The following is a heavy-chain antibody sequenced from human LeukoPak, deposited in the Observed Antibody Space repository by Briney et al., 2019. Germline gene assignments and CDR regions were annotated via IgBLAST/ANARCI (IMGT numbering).Heavy chain of an antibody. D-gene: IGHD2/OR15-2a*01. V-gene: IGHV4-59*01. CDR1: GGSISSYY. Sequence: SETLSLTCTVSGGSISSYYWSWIRQPPGKGLEWTGYIYYSGRTNYDPSLKSRVTISIDTSKNQFSLKLSSVTAADTAVYYCARGPNRYYFDYWGQGTLVTVSS. J-gene: IGHJ4*02. CDR3: ARGPNRYYFDY. CDR2: IYYSGRT.